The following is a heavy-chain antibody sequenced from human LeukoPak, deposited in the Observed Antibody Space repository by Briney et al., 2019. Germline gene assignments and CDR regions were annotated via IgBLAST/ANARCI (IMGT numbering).Heavy chain of an antibody. CDR1: GYTLTELS. CDR3: ATAPLRLGELSPPDY. Sequence: ASVKVSCKVSGYTLTELSMHWVRQAPGKGLEWMGGFDPEDGETIYAQKFQGRVTMTEDTSTDAAYMELSSLRSEDTAVYYCATAPLRLGELSPPDYWGQGTLVTVSS. CDR2: FDPEDGET. J-gene: IGHJ4*02. V-gene: IGHV1-24*01. D-gene: IGHD3-16*02.